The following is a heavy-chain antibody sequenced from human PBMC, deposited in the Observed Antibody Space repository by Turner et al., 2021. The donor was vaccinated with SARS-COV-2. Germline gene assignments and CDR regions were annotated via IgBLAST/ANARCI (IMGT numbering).Heavy chain of an antibody. CDR3: ATVPVVPAAIGYYYYYGMDV. CDR1: GYTLTEFS. J-gene: IGHJ6*02. D-gene: IGHD2-2*02. CDR2: FDPEDGET. Sequence: QVQLVQSGAEVKKPGASVKVSCKVSGYTLTEFSMHWVRQAPGKGLEWMGAFDPEDGETISAQKFQGRVSMTEDTSTDTAYMELSSLRSEDTAVYYCATVPVVPAAIGYYYYYGMDVWGQGTTVTVSS. V-gene: IGHV1-24*01.